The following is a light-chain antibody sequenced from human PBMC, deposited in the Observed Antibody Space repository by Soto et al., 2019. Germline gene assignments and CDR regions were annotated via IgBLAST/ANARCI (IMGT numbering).Light chain of an antibody. CDR3: QQYGSSPLWT. Sequence: VLTQSPCTLSLSPGERATLSCRASESVSSSYLAWYQQKPGQAPRLLIYGASSRATGIPDRFSGSGSGTDFTLTISRLEPEDFAVYYCQQYGSSPLWTFGQGTKVDNK. J-gene: IGKJ1*01. V-gene: IGKV3-20*01. CDR2: GAS. CDR1: ESVSSSY.